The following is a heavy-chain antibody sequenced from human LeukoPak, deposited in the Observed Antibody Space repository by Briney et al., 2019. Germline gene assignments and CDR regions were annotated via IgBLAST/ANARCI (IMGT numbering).Heavy chain of an antibody. CDR1: GFTFTNYW. D-gene: IGHD3-3*01. V-gene: IGHV3-21*01. Sequence: GGSLRLSCTASGFTFTNYWLNWVRQAPGKGLEWVSSISSSSSYIYYADSVKGRFTISRDNAKNSLYLQMNSLRAEDTAVYYCARGGIYDFWSGYPDYWGQGTLVTVSS. J-gene: IGHJ4*02. CDR2: ISSSSSYI. CDR3: ARGGIYDFWSGYPDY.